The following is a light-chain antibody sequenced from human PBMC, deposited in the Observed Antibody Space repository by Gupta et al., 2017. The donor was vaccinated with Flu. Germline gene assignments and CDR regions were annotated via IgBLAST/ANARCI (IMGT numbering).Light chain of an antibody. CDR3: SSYTSSSTLV. CDR1: SSDVGGYNY. CDR2: EVS. Sequence: QSALTQPASVAGPPGQSITISCLGTSSDVGGYNYVSWYQQHPGKAPKLMIYEVSNRPSGVSNRFSGSKSGNTASLTISGLQAEDEADYYCSSYTSSSTLVFGGGTKLTVL. J-gene: IGLJ3*02. V-gene: IGLV2-14*01.